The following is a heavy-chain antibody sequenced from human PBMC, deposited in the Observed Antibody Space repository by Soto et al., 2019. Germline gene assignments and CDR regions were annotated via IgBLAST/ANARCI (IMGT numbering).Heavy chain of an antibody. D-gene: IGHD4-17*01. J-gene: IGHJ4*02. CDR1: GFTFSSYA. V-gene: IGHV3-30-3*01. Sequence: GGSLRLSCAASGFTFSSYAMHWVRQAPGKGLEWVAVISYDGSNKYYADSVKGRFTISRDNSKNTLYLQMNSLRAEDTAVYYCARDWSDGDYDYFDYWGQGTLVTVSS. CDR3: ARDWSDGDYDYFDY. CDR2: ISYDGSNK.